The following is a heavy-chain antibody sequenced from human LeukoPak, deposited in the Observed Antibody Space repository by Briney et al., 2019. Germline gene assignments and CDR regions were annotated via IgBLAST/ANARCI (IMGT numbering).Heavy chain of an antibody. V-gene: IGHV3-23*01. CDR3: ANRGSSQPTYYFDY. CDR2: ISGSGGST. D-gene: IGHD6-13*01. CDR1: GFTVSSNY. J-gene: IGHJ4*02. Sequence: PGGSLRLSCVVSGFTVSSNYMSWVRQAPGKGLEWVSAISGSGGSTYYADSVKGRFTISRDNYKNTLYLQMNSLRAEDTALYYCANRGSSQPTYYFDYWGQGTLVTVSS.